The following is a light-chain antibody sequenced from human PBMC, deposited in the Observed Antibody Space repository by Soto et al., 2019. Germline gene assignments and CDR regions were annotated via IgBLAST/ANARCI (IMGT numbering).Light chain of an antibody. J-gene: IGLJ2*01. CDR3: QSYDSSLSVVV. CDR2: RNS. V-gene: IGLV1-40*01. Sequence: QAVVTQPPSVSGAPGQRVTISRTGSSSNIGAGYDVHWYQHLPGTAPKVLIYRNSNRPSGVPDRVSGSKSDTSASLAITGLQAEDEADYYCQSYDSSLSVVVFGGGTKLTVL. CDR1: SSNIGAGYD.